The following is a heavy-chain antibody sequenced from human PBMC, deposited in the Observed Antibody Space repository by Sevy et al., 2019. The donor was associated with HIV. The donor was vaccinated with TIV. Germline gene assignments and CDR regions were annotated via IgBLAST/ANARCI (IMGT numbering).Heavy chain of an antibody. D-gene: IGHD2-2*01. CDR1: GFNFDNYA. V-gene: IGHV3-23*01. CDR2: ISGSGGTT. CDR3: AKDHTTPAKYYFDS. Sequence: GGSLRLSCAASGFNFDNYAMTWVRQAPGKGLECVSTISGSGGTTYYADSVKGRFTISRDNSKNTLSLQMNNLRVEDTAIYFCAKDHTTPAKYYFDSWGQGTLLTVSS. J-gene: IGHJ4*02.